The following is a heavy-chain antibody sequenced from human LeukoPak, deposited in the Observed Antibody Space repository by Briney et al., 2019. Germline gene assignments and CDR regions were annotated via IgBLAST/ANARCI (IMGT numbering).Heavy chain of an antibody. Sequence: PSETLSLTCTVSGGSIISYYRSWIQQPPGRGLEWIGYIYYSGSTNYNPSLKSRVTISVDTSKNQFSLKLSSVTAADTAVYYCAGDVVVVAATPSGHYYYMDVGGKGTTVTVSS. CDR3: AGDVVVVAATPSGHYYYMDV. J-gene: IGHJ6*03. CDR2: IYYSGST. CDR1: GGSIISYY. V-gene: IGHV4-59*01. D-gene: IGHD2-15*01.